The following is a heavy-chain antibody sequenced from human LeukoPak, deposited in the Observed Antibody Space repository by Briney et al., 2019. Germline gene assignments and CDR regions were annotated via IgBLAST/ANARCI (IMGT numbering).Heavy chain of an antibody. V-gene: IGHV3-30*04. D-gene: IGHD2-21*01. CDR2: ISSDGSDE. J-gene: IGHJ4*02. CDR1: RFTFSSYA. Sequence: PGGSLRLSCAASRFTFSSYAMHGVRQAPGKGLEWVAVISSDGSDESYADSVKGRITISRDNSKNTLYLQMNSLRAEDTAVFYCARSDGGTMNYWGQGTLVTVSS. CDR3: ARSDGGTMNY.